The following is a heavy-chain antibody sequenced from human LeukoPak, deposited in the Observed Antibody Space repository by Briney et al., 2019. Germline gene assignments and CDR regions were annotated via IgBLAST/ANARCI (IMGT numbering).Heavy chain of an antibody. V-gene: IGHV1-69*04. CDR3: ARVSVAVADWFDP. J-gene: IGHJ5*02. Sequence: SVKVSCKASGGTFSSYAISWVRQAPGQGLEWMGRIIPILGIANYAQKFQGRVTITADKSTSTAYMELSSLRSEDTAVYYCARVSVAVADWFDPWGQGTLVTVSS. D-gene: IGHD6-19*01. CDR1: GGTFSSYA. CDR2: IIPILGIA.